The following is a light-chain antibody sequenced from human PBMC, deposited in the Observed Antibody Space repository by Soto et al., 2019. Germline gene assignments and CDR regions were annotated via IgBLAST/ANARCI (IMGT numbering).Light chain of an antibody. CDR3: QHYDTSPQVT. CDR2: GAS. J-gene: IGKJ4*01. Sequence: EIVVTQSPGTLSLSPGDRATLSCRASQSVSSSYLVWYQQKPGQAHRLLIYGASRRATDIPDRFSGSGSETDFTLTISRLEPEDSAVYYCQHYDTSPQVTFGGGTKVEIK. V-gene: IGKV3-20*01. CDR1: QSVSSSY.